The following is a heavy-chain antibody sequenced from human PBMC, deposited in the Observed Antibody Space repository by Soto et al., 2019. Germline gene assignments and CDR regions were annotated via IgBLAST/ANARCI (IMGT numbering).Heavy chain of an antibody. CDR1: GFTFSDYY. CDR2: ISSSSSYT. J-gene: IGHJ3*02. D-gene: IGHD3-22*01. CDR3: ARDTYYYDSSGYGGHAFDI. V-gene: IGHV3-11*06. Sequence: GESLKISCAASGFTFSDYYMSWIRQAPGKGLEWVSYISSSSSYTNYADSVKGRFTISRDNAKNSLYLQMNSLRAEDTAVYYCARDTYYYDSSGYGGHAFDIWGQGTMVTVSS.